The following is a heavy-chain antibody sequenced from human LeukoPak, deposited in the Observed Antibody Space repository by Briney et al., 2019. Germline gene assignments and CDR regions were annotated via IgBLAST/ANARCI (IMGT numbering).Heavy chain of an antibody. Sequence: SVKVSCKASGGTFSSYAISWVRQAPGQGLEWMGGIIPIFGTANYAQKFQGRVTITADESTSTAYMELSSLRSEDTAVYYCARGGGMWIQNWFDPWGQGTLVTVSS. D-gene: IGHD5-18*01. V-gene: IGHV1-69*13. J-gene: IGHJ5*02. CDR2: IIPIFGTA. CDR3: ARGGGMWIQNWFDP. CDR1: GGTFSSYA.